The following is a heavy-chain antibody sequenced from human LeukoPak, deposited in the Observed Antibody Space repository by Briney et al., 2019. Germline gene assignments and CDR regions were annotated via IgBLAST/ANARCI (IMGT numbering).Heavy chain of an antibody. CDR2: IYYSGST. D-gene: IGHD1-26*01. CDR3: AREPPYSGSYLPGYYFDY. CDR1: GGSISSYY. J-gene: IGHJ4*02. V-gene: IGHV4-59*01. Sequence: PSETLSLTCTVSGGSISSYYWSWIRQPPGKGLEWIGYIYYSGSTNYNPSLKSRVTISVDTSKNQFSLKLSSVTAADTAVYYCAREPPYSGSYLPGYYFDYWGQGTLVTVSS.